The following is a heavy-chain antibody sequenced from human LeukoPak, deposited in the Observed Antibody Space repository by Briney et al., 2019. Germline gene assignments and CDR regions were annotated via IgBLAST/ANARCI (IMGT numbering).Heavy chain of an antibody. D-gene: IGHD6-13*01. V-gene: IGHV4-34*01. Sequence: PSETLSLTCAVYGGSFSDYYWTRIRQSPGKGLEWIGEINHSGSTNYNSSLKSRVTISVDPYKKQFSLKLSSVTAADTAVYSCAGGPGIAAAGYFDCWGQGTLVTVST. CDR1: GGSFSDYY. CDR2: INHSGST. CDR3: AGGPGIAAAGYFDC. J-gene: IGHJ4*02.